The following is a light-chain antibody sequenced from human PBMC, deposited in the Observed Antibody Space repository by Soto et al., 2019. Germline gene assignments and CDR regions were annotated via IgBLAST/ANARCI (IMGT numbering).Light chain of an antibody. J-gene: IGLJ2*01. CDR1: TTDVGSYNL. CDR2: EVI. Sequence: QSALTQPASVSGSPGQSITISCTGTTTDVGSYNLVSWYQQHPGKAPKLMIYEVIKRPSGVSNRFSGSKSGNTASLTISGLQAEDEADYYCSSYTSSSTRVFGGGTKVTVL. V-gene: IGLV2-14*02. CDR3: SSYTSSSTRV.